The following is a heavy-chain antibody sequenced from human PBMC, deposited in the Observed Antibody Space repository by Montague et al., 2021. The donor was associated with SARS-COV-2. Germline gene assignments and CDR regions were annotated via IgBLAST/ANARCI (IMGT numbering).Heavy chain of an antibody. V-gene: IGHV5-51*01. D-gene: IGHD3-10*01. CDR1: GYSFTSYW. J-gene: IGHJ5*02. CDR2: TYPGDSDT. Sequence: QSGAEVKKPGESLKISCKGSGYSFTSYWIGWVRQMPGKGLEWMGMTYPGDSDTRYSPSFQGQVTISADKSISTAYLQWSSLKASDTAMYYCARLPNSYGSGSWGWFDPWGQGTLVTVSS. CDR3: ARLPNSYGSGSWGWFDP.